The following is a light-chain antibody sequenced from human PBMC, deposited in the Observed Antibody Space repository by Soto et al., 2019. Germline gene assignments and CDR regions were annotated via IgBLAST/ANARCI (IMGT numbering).Light chain of an antibody. J-gene: IGLJ1*01. V-gene: IGLV3-21*01. CDR3: QVWDATNDHHV. Sequence: SYELTQSPSVSVAPGQTATITCGGNNIGSKSVNWYQQKAGQAPVLVMSYDSDRPSWIPERFSGSNSVNTATLTLSRVESGDEAYYYCQVWDATNDHHVFGSGTKVTVL. CDR2: YDS. CDR1: NIGSKS.